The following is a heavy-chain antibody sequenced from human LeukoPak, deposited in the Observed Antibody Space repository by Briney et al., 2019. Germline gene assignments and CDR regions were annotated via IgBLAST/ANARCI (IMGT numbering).Heavy chain of an antibody. CDR1: GGSFSGYY. CDR3: ARHSVTTSG. V-gene: IGHV4-34*01. J-gene: IGHJ4*02. D-gene: IGHD4-17*01. CDR2: INHSGST. Sequence: SETLSLTCAVYGGSFSGYYWSWIRQPPGKGLEWIGEINHSGSTNYNPSLKSRVTISVDTSKNQFSLKLSSVTAADTAVCYCARHSVTTSGWGQGTLVTVSS.